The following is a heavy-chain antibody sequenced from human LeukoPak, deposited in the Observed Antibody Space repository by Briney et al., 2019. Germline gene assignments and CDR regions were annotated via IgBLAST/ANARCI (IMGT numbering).Heavy chain of an antibody. CDR1: GGSFSGYY. D-gene: IGHD3-10*01. Sequence: SETLSLTCAVYGGSFSGYYWSWIRQPPGKGLEWIGEINHSGSTNYNPSLKSRVTTSVDTSKNQFSLKLSSVTAADTAVYYCARHYYGSGSYNYGFDYWGQGTLVTVSS. CDR3: ARHYYGSGSYNYGFDY. J-gene: IGHJ4*02. CDR2: INHSGST. V-gene: IGHV4-34*01.